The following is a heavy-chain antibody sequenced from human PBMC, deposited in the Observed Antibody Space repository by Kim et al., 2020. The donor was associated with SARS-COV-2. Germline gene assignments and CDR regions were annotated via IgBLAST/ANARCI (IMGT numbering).Heavy chain of an antibody. Sequence: YAQKFQGRVTVTADDSTSTAHMELSSLRSDDTAVYYCARESSWEVSPYFDNWGQGTLVTVSS. V-gene: IGHV1-69*01. J-gene: IGHJ4*02. CDR3: ARESSWEVSPYFDN. D-gene: IGHD1-26*01.